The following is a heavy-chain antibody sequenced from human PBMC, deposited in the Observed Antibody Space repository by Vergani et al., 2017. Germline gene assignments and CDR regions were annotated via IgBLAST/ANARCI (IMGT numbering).Heavy chain of an antibody. V-gene: IGHV4-34*01. D-gene: IGHD6-13*01. CDR1: GGSFSGYY. Sequence: QVQLQQWGAGLLKPSETLSLTCAVYGGSFSGYYWSWTRQPPGKGLEWIGEINHSGSTNYNPSLKSRVTISVDTSKNQFSLKLSSVTAADTAVYYCARGPAAGSGDYWGQGTLVTVSS. J-gene: IGHJ4*02. CDR2: INHSGST. CDR3: ARGPAAGSGDY.